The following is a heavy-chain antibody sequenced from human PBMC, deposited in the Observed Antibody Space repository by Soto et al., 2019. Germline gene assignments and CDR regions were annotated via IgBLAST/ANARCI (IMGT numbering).Heavy chain of an antibody. V-gene: IGHV3-33*01. CDR1: GFTFTTYG. J-gene: IGHJ4*02. CDR2: IWSDGSKK. Sequence: GGSLRLSCATSGFTFTTYGFHWVRQAPGKGLEWVAVIWSDGSKKYYGDSVEGRFTISRDDFKNTLYLQMDSLRAEDTAVYYCARDKALRLFDYWGQGTQVTVSS. CDR3: ARDKALRLFDY.